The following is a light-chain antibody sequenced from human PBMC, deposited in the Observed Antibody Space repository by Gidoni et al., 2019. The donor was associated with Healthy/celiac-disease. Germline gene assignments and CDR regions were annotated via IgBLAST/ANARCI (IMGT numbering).Light chain of an antibody. J-gene: IGKJ2*01. CDR1: QSISSY. CDR3: QQSYSTPP. Sequence: DIQMTQSPSSLSASVGDRVTITCRARQSISSYLNWYQHKPGKAPKLLIYAASSLQSGVPSRFSGSGSGTYFTLTIISLQPEDFATYYCQQSYSTPPFGQGTKLEIK. CDR2: AAS. V-gene: IGKV1-39*01.